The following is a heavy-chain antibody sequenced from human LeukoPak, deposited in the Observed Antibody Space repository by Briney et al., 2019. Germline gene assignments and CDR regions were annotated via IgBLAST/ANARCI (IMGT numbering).Heavy chain of an antibody. V-gene: IGHV4-34*01. CDR1: GGSFSGHY. CDR3: ARDNDQILGGSAGFDY. J-gene: IGHJ4*02. Sequence: PSETLSLTCAVFGGSFSGHYWSWIRQPPGKGLEWIGEINHRGSTNYNPSLKSRVTMSVDTSKNQFSLKLSSVTAADTAVYYCARDNDQILGGSAGFDYWGQGTLVTVPS. CDR2: INHRGST. D-gene: IGHD2-15*01.